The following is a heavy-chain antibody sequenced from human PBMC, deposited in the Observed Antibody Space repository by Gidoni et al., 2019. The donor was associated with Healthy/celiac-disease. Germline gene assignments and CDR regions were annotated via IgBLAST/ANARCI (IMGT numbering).Heavy chain of an antibody. CDR1: GDSISSSY. Sequence: QVQLQESGPGLVKPSETLSLTCTVSGDSISSSYWSWIRQPPVKGLEWIGYIYYSGSTNYNPSLKSRGTISVDTSKNQFSLKLSSVTAADTAVYYCARCSSSWSDYYYYYGMDVWGQGTTVTVSS. CDR3: ARCSSSWSDYYYYYGMDV. CDR2: IYYSGST. D-gene: IGHD6-13*01. J-gene: IGHJ6*02. V-gene: IGHV4-59*01.